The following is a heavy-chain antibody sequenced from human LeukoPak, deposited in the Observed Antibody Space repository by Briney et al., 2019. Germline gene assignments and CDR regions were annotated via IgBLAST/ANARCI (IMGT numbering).Heavy chain of an antibody. Sequence: SETLSLTCSVSDDSIRNFFWSWIRQPAGKGLEWIGRIYTSGSTDYNPSLRSRATMSVDTSRNQFSLKLTSVTAADTAVYYCARESKSYDGSGFYHDYWGQGTLVAVSS. J-gene: IGHJ4*02. V-gene: IGHV4-4*07. CDR1: DDSIRNFF. CDR2: IYTSGST. D-gene: IGHD3-22*01. CDR3: ARESKSYDGSGFYHDY.